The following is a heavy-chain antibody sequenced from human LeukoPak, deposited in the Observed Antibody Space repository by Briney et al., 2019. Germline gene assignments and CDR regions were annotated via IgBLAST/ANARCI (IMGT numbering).Heavy chain of an antibody. J-gene: IGHJ4*02. V-gene: IGHV1-2*04. CDR2: TNPNSGGT. D-gene: IGHD2-2*02. Sequence: ASVKVSCKASRYTFTGYYMHWVRQAPGQGLEWMGWTNPNSGGTNYAQKFQGWVTMTRDTSISTAYMELSRLRSDDTAVYYCARGTPRNQLLLYHFDYWGQGTLVTVSS. CDR1: RYTFTGYY. CDR3: ARGTPRNQLLLYHFDY.